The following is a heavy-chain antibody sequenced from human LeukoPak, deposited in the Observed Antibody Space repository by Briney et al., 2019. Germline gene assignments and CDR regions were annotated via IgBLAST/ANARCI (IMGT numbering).Heavy chain of an antibody. J-gene: IGHJ6*03. D-gene: IGHD1-26*01. CDR1: GFTVSSNY. CDR2: IYSGGST. V-gene: IGHV3-66*01. CDR3: AREGWELQNTGYYYYMDV. Sequence: GGSLRLSCAASGFTVSSNYMSWVRQAPGKGLEWVSVIYSGGSTYYADSAKGRFTISRDNSRNTLYLQMNSLRAEDTAVYYCAREGWELQNTGYYYYMDVWGKGTTVTISS.